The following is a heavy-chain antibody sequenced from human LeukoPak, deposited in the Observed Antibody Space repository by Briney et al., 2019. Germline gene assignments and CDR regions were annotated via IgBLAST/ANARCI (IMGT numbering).Heavy chain of an antibody. CDR3: ARDFRSIAARRGFDY. CDR1: GVSISSGSYY. CDR2: IYYNGYT. Sequence: PSQTLSLTCTVSGVSISSGSYYWSWIRQPAGKGLEWIGYIYYNGYTNYNPSLKSRVTISLDTSKNQFSLKLTSVTAADTAVYYCARDFRSIAARRGFDYWGQGTLVTVSS. V-gene: IGHV4-61*09. D-gene: IGHD6-6*01. J-gene: IGHJ4*02.